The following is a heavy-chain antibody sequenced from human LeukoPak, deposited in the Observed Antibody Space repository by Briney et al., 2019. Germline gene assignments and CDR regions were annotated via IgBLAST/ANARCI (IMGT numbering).Heavy chain of an antibody. J-gene: IGHJ4*02. Sequence: GRSLRLSCAASGFTFDDYAMHWVRHAPGKGLEWVSGISWNSGSIGYADSVKGRFTISRDNAKNSLYLQMNSLRAEDTALYYCAKDRAIAAAGTDFDYWGQGTLVTVSS. CDR1: GFTFDDYA. V-gene: IGHV3-9*01. CDR3: AKDRAIAAAGTDFDY. D-gene: IGHD6-13*01. CDR2: ISWNSGSI.